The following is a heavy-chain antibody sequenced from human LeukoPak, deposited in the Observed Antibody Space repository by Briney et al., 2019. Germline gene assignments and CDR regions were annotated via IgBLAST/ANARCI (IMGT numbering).Heavy chain of an antibody. D-gene: IGHD6-13*01. CDR1: GFTFSNAW. V-gene: IGHV3-23*01. CDR3: AKDPDSSSWSLGDY. J-gene: IGHJ4*02. CDR2: ISGSGGST. Sequence: GGSLRLSCAASGFTFSNAWMSWVRQAPGKGLEWVSAISGSGGSTYYADSVKGRFTISRDNSKNTLYLQMNSLRAEDTAVYYCAKDPDSSSWSLGDYWGQGTLVTVSS.